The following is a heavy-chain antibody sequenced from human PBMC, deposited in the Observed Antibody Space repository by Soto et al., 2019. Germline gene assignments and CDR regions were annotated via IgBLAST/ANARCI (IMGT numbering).Heavy chain of an antibody. CDR3: ARTMVRGVIIAPKWFDP. CDR2: IIPIFGTA. CDR1: GGTFSSYA. J-gene: IGHJ5*02. Sequence: GASVKVSCKASGGTFSSYAISWVRQPPGQGLEWMGGIIPIFGTANYAQKFQGRVTITADESTSTAYMELSSLRSEDTAVYYCARTMVRGVIIAPKWFDPWGQGTLVTVSS. V-gene: IGHV1-69*13. D-gene: IGHD3-10*01.